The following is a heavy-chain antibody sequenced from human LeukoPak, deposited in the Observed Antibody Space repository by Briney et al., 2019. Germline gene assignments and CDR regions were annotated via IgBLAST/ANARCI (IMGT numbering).Heavy chain of an antibody. CDR2: ISGSGGST. CDR1: AFSFSSYA. Sequence: AGSLRLSCAPSAFSFSSYATSWVRQAPGKGLEWVSAISGSGGSTYYADSVKGRFTISRDNSKNTLYLQMNSLRAEDTAVYYCAKQTRPQLERRLGFDYWGQGTLVTVSS. J-gene: IGHJ4*02. V-gene: IGHV3-23*01. D-gene: IGHD1-1*01. CDR3: AKQTRPQLERRLGFDY.